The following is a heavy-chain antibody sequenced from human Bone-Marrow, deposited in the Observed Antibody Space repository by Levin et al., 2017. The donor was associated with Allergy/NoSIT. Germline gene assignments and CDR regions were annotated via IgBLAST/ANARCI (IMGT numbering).Heavy chain of an antibody. Sequence: SQTLSLTCTVSGGSLNTYYCTWIRQAPGKGLEWIGHIYHTGSTTYNPSLKSRVTMSVDTSKHQFSLKLRSVAAADTAIYYCARQEYSGYDYLEFDSWGQGTLVTVSS. J-gene: IGHJ4*02. CDR1: GGSLNTYY. V-gene: IGHV4-59*08. CDR3: ARQEYSGYDYLEFDS. CDR2: IYHTGST. D-gene: IGHD5-12*01.